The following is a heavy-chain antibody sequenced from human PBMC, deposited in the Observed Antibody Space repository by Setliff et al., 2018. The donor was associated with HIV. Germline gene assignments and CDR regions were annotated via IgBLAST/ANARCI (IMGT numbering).Heavy chain of an antibody. CDR1: GGSFSGYY. V-gene: IGHV4-34*01. D-gene: IGHD3-10*01. CDR2: INHSGST. CDR3: ARQEGVWFGELLVPSYFDY. Sequence: SETLSLTCAVYGGSFSGYYWSWIRQPPGKGLEWIGEINHSGSTYYNPSLKSRVTISVDTSKNQFSLKLSSVTAADTAVYYCARQEGVWFGELLVPSYFDYWGQGTLVTVSS. J-gene: IGHJ4*02.